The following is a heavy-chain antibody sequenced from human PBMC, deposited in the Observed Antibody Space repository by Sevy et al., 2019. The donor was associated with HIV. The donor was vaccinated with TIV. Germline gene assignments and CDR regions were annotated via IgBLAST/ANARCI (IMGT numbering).Heavy chain of an antibody. J-gene: IGHJ4*02. CDR1: GGSISSGGYY. CDR3: AGDHTYGGSYYFDN. D-gene: IGHD4-17*01. Sequence: SETLSLTCTVSGGSISSGGYYWSWIRQHPGKGLEWIGYIYYSGSTYYNPSLKSRVTISVDTSKNHFSLKLSSVTAAETAEYYCAGDHTYGGSYYFDNWGQGTMVTVSS. V-gene: IGHV4-31*03. CDR2: IYYSGST.